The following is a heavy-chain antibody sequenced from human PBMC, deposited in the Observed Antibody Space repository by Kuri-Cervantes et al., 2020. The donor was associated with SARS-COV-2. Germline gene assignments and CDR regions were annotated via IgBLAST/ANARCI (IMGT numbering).Heavy chain of an antibody. CDR1: GFTFSSYS. D-gene: IGHD2-21*02. V-gene: IGHV3-21*01. Sequence: GECLKSSCAASGFTFSSYSMNWVRQAPGKGLEWVSSISSSSSYIYYADSVKGRFTISRDNAKNSLYLQMNSLRAEDTAVYYCARAVVVTAMPFGYWGQGTLVTVSS. CDR3: ARAVVVTAMPFGY. J-gene: IGHJ4*02. CDR2: ISSSSSYI.